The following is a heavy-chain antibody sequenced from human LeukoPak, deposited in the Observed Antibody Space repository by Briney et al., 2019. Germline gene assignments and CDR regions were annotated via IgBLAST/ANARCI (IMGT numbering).Heavy chain of an antibody. CDR1: GGTFSSCA. CDR2: LNPNSGGT. CDR3: ARGEQLVFYNYYYMDV. Sequence: AASVKVSFKASGGTFSSCAISWVRQAPGQGLEWLGWLNPNSGGTNYAQKFQGRVTMTRDTSINTVYMELSRLRSDDTAVYYCARGEQLVFYNYYYMDVWGKGTTVTVSS. D-gene: IGHD6-6*01. V-gene: IGHV1-2*02. J-gene: IGHJ6*03.